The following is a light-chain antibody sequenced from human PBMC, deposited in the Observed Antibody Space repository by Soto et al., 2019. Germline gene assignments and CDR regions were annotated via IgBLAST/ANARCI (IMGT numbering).Light chain of an antibody. CDR1: QSVSSW. J-gene: IGKJ1*01. CDR3: QQYNSYSEQ. CDR2: DAF. V-gene: IGKV1-5*01. Sequence: DIPVNLAPVTLSPALSHRGTITCRASQSVSSWLAWYQQKPGKAPKLLIYDAFNLERGAPSRFSGSGSGTEFTLTISSLQPDDFATYYCQQYNSYSEQFGQVTKAEIK.